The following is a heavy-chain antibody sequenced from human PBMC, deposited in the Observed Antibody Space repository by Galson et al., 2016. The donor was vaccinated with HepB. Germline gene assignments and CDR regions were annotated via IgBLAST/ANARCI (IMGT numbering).Heavy chain of an antibody. D-gene: IGHD2/OR15-2a*01. CDR3: VRDRLKSTY. V-gene: IGHV3-7*03. Sequence: SLRLSCAASGFTFSANWMSWVRQAPGKGLEWVANIKEDGSEKYYVDSVKGRFTMSRDNARNSVNPQMNSLRAEDTAVYYCVRDRLKSTYWGQGTLVTVSS. J-gene: IGHJ4*02. CDR1: GFTFSANW. CDR2: IKEDGSEK.